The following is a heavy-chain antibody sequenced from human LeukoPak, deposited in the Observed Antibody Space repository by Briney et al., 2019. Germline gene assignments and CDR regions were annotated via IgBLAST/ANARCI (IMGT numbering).Heavy chain of an antibody. CDR1: DVSIGTYY. J-gene: IGHJ6*01. V-gene: IGHV4-59*01. D-gene: IGHD6-13*01. CDR2: VDYSGNT. Sequence: SETLSLTCSVSDVSIGTYYWNWLRPPPGQGLEGWGNVDYSGNTDNSPSLNSRVTISVETSKNQVSLKVNFVTAAETAVYYLARGRRSSVRYYGMDVWGQGTTVTVSS. CDR3: ARGRRSSVRYYGMDV.